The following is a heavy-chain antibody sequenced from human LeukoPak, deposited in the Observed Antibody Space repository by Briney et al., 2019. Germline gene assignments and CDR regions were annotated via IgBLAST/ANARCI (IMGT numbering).Heavy chain of an antibody. J-gene: IGHJ4*02. Sequence: GASVKVSCKTSGYTFTSYAMNWVRQAPGQGLEWMGWINTNTGNPTYAQGFTGRFVFSLDTSVHTAYLQISSLKAEDTAVYYCARDRVLLWFGESYYFDYWGQGTLITVSS. CDR1: GYTFTSYA. V-gene: IGHV7-4-1*02. CDR2: INTNTGNP. CDR3: ARDRVLLWFGESYYFDY. D-gene: IGHD3-10*01.